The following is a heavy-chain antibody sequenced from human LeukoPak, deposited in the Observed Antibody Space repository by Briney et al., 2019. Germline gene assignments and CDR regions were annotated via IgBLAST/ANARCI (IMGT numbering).Heavy chain of an antibody. CDR1: GGSISSGDYY. CDR3: ARSNYYGSGSYNY. V-gene: IGHV4-30-4*08. CDR2: IYYSGST. J-gene: IGHJ4*02. Sequence: SETLSLTCTVSGGSISSGDYYWSWIRQPPGKGLEWIGHIYYSGSTYYNPSLRSRVTISVDTSKNQFSLKLSSVTAADTAVYYCARSNYYGSGSYNYWGQGTLVTVSS. D-gene: IGHD3-10*01.